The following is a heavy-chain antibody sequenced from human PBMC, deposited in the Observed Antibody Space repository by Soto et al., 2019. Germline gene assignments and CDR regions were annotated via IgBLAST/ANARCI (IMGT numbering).Heavy chain of an antibody. D-gene: IGHD6-19*01. V-gene: IGHV1-18*01. CDR2: ISAYNGNT. J-gene: IGHJ4*02. Sequence: ASVKVSCKASGYTFTSYGISWVRQAPGQGLEWMGWISAYNGNTNYAQKLQGRVTMTTDTSTSTAYMELRSLRSDDTAVYYCALARAVAGINSYWGQGTLVTVSS. CDR3: ALARAVAGINSY. CDR1: GYTFTSYG.